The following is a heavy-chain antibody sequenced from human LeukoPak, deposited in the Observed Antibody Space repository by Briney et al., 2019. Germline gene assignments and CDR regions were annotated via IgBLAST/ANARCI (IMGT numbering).Heavy chain of an antibody. V-gene: IGHV4-34*01. CDR3: ARGPLYYYGSGSYFYV. J-gene: IGHJ6*04. D-gene: IGHD3-10*01. CDR1: GGSFSGYY. CDR2: INHSGST. Sequence: PSETLSLTCAVYGGSFSGYYWSWIRQPPGKGLEWIGEINHSGSTNYNPSLKSRVTISADTSKNQFSLKLSSLTAADTAVYYCARGPLYYYGSGSYFYVWGKGTTVTVSS.